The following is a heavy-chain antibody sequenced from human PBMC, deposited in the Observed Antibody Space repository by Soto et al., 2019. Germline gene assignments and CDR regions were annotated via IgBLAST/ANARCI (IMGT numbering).Heavy chain of an antibody. CDR1: GFIFTDYS. CDR2: ISSSDSII. D-gene: IGHD3-22*01. Sequence: VQLVESGGGLVQPGRSLRLSCAASGFIFTDYSMTWIRQAPGKGLEWVSYISSSDSIIYYADSVKGRFTISRDNAKNSLYLQMNSLRAEDTAVYYCARDLGYYDSSGYFDYWGQGTLVTVSS. J-gene: IGHJ4*02. V-gene: IGHV3-11*01. CDR3: ARDLGYYDSSGYFDY.